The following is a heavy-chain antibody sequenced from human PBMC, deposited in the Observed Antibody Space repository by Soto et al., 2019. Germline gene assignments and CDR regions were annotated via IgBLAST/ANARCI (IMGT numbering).Heavy chain of an antibody. CDR1: GYTFTSYA. Sequence: ASVKVSCKASGYTFTSYAMHWVRQAPGQRLEWMGWINAGNGNTKYSQKFQGRVTITRDTSASTAYMELSSLRSEDTAVYYCARGITLPPPFDYGGKGTLVTVSS. J-gene: IGHJ4*01. V-gene: IGHV1-3*01. CDR2: INAGNGNT. D-gene: IGHD1-20*01. CDR3: ARGITLPPPFDY.